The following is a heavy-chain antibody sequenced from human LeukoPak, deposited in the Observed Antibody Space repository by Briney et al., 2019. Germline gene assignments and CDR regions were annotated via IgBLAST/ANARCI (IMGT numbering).Heavy chain of an antibody. D-gene: IGHD3-3*01. CDR3: ASKGGSFTISGVLYNDTFAI. Sequence: GGSLRLSCAASGFTFSDYYMSWIRQAPGKGLEWVSYIRGSGDTIYYADSAKGRFTISRDNAKNSLYLQMNNLRAEDTAVYYCASKGGSFTISGVLYNDTFAIWGQGTMVTVSA. CDR1: GFTFSDYY. V-gene: IGHV3-11*04. J-gene: IGHJ3*02. CDR2: IRGSGDTI.